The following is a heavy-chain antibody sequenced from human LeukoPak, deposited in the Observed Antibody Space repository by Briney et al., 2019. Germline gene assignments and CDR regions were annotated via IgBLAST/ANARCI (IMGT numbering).Heavy chain of an antibody. J-gene: IGHJ5*02. V-gene: IGHV4-38-2*02. D-gene: IGHD1-26*01. CDR3: ARHEYSGSYYGLSWFDP. Sequence: SETLSLTCTVSGYSISSGYYWGWIRQPPGKGLEWIGSIYHSGSTYYNPSLKSRVTISVDTSKNQLSLKLSSLTAADTAVYYCARHEYSGSYYGLSWFDPWGQGTLVTVSS. CDR2: IYHSGST. CDR1: GYSISSGYY.